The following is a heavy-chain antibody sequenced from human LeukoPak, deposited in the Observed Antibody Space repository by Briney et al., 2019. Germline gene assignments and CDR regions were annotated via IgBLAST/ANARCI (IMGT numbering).Heavy chain of an antibody. V-gene: IGHV1-2*02. CDR1: GCSFTDYY. J-gene: IGHJ1*01. Sequence: ASVKVSCKTSGCSFTDYYIHWVRQAPGQGLEWMGWINSNSADTNYAQNFQGRVTTTRDTSISTAYMELSRLRSDDTALYYCARIGISARGTNFHHWGQGTLVTVSS. CDR2: INSNSADT. D-gene: IGHD6-13*01. CDR3: ARIGISARGTNFHH.